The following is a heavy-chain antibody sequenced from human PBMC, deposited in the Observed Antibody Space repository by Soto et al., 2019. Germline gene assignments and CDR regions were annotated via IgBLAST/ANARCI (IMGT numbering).Heavy chain of an antibody. CDR1: GFTFDDYA. CDR3: AKDMALREHYYYYYMDV. J-gene: IGHJ6*03. V-gene: IGHV3-9*01. CDR2: ISWNSGSI. D-gene: IGHD5-12*01. Sequence: EVQLVESGGGLVQPGRSPRLSCAASGFTFDDYAMHWVRQAPGKGLEWVSGISWNSGSIGYADSVKGRFTISRDNAKNSLYLQMNSLRAEDTALYYCAKDMALREHYYYYYMDVWGKGTTVTVSS.